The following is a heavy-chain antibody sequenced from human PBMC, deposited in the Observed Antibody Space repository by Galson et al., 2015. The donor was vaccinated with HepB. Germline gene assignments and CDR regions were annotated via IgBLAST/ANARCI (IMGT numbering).Heavy chain of an antibody. CDR2: IIPIFGIA. Sequence: SVKVSCKASGGTFSSYAISWVRQAPGQGLEWMGGIIPIFGIANYAQKFQGRVTITADESTSTAYMELSSLRSEDTAVYYCARFPNVYDYSNYDWFDPWGQGTLVTVSS. D-gene: IGHD4-11*01. V-gene: IGHV1-69*13. CDR1: GGTFSSYA. CDR3: ARFPNVYDYSNYDWFDP. J-gene: IGHJ5*02.